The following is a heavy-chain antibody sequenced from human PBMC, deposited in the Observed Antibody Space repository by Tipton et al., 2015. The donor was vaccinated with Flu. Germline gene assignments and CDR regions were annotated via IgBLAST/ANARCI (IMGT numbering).Heavy chain of an antibody. CDR2: IYPDDSDT. Sequence: VQLVQSGAEMKKPGESLKISCKGSGSSFSSYWIAWVRQRPGKGLEWMGIIYPDDSDTKYSPSFQGQVTFSADKSVNTAYLQWTSLKASDTATYFCVRQNCGGDCYPDYWGQGTLVTVSS. CDR3: VRQNCGGDCYPDY. V-gene: IGHV5-51*01. J-gene: IGHJ4*02. D-gene: IGHD2-21*02. CDR1: GSSFSSYW.